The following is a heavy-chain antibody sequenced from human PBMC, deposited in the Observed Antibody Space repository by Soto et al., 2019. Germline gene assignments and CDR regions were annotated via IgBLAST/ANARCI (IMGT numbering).Heavy chain of an antibody. J-gene: IGHJ5*02. V-gene: IGHV3-15*01. CDR3: TTEREWFGVNWFDP. CDR2: IKSKTDGGTT. D-gene: IGHD3-10*01. CDR1: GFTFSNAW. Sequence: EVQLVESGGGLVKPGGSLRLSCAASGFTFSNAWMSWVRQAPGKGLEWVGRIKSKTDGGTTDYAAPVKGRFTISRDDSNNTLYLQMNSLKTEDTAVYYCTTEREWFGVNWFDPWGQGTLVTVSS.